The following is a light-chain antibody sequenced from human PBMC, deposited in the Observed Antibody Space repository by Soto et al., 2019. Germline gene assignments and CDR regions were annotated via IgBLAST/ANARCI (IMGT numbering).Light chain of an antibody. CDR3: QSYYSSLSGSV. CDR2: GNS. J-gene: IGLJ2*01. CDR1: SYNIGAGYD. Sequence: QSVLTQPPSVSGAPGQRVTISCTGSSYNIGAGYDVHGYQQLPGTAPKLLIDGNSNRPSGVPVRFSGSKSGTSASPAITGLQAEDEAEYYCQSYYSSLSGSVFGGGTKLTVL. V-gene: IGLV1-40*01.